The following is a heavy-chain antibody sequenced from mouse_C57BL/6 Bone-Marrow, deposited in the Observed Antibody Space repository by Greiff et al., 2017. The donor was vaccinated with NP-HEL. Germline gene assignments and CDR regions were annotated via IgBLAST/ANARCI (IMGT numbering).Heavy chain of an antibody. V-gene: IGHV5-6*01. CDR3: ARHWLRRGVDY. CDR1: GFTFSSYG. D-gene: IGHD2-2*01. Sequence: EVKLMESGGDLVKPGGSLKLSCAASGFTFSSYGMSWVRQTPDKRLEWVATISSGRSYTYYPDSVKGRFTIPRDNAKNTLYLQMSSLKSEDTAMYYCARHWLRRGVDYWGQGTTLTVSS. J-gene: IGHJ2*01. CDR2: ISSGRSYT.